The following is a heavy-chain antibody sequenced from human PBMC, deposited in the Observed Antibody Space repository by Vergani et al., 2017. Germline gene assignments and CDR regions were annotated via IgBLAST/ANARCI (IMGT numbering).Heavy chain of an antibody. J-gene: IGHJ4*02. D-gene: IGHD2-15*01. CDR3: ARGELGYCSGGSCYSDDY. CDR2: IIPILGIA. Sequence: QVQLVQSGAEVKKPGSSVKVSCKASGGTFSSYTISWVRQAPGQGLEWMGRIIPILGIANYAPKFQGRVTITADKSTSQAYMELSSLRSEDTAVYYCARGELGYCSGGSCYSDDYWGQGTLVTVSS. V-gene: IGHV1-69*02. CDR1: GGTFSSYT.